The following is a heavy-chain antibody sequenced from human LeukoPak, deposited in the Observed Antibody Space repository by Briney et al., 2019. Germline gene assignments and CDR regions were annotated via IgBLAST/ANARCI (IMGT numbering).Heavy chain of an antibody. CDR1: GGSFSGYY. Sequence: SETLSLTCAVYGGSFSGYYWSWIRQPPGKGLEWIGEINQSGSTNYNPSLKSRVTISVDTSKNQFSLKLSSVTAADTAVYYCARSRAYYYYYMDVWGKGTTVTVSS. V-gene: IGHV4-34*01. CDR2: INQSGST. CDR3: ARSRAYYYYYMDV. J-gene: IGHJ6*03.